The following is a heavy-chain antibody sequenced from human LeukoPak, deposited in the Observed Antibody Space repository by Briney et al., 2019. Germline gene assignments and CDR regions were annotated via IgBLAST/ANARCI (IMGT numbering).Heavy chain of an antibody. CDR3: AREQSPATLYYFDY. V-gene: IGHV1-69*13. J-gene: IGHJ4*02. CDR1: GGTFSSYA. D-gene: IGHD6-25*01. CDR2: IIPIFGTA. Sequence: ASVKVSCKASGGTFSSYAISWVRQAPGQGLEWMGGIIPIFGTANYAQKFQGRVTITADESTSTAYMELSSLRSEDTAVYYCAREQSPATLYYFDYWGQGTLVTVSS.